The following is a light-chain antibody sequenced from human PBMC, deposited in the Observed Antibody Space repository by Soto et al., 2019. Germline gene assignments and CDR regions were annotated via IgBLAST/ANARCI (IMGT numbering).Light chain of an antibody. CDR3: CSYAGSYTHV. CDR2: DVI. V-gene: IGLV2-11*01. CDR1: SSDVGRYNF. Sequence: QSVLTQPRSVSGSPGQSVTISCTGTSSDVGRYNFVSWYQQHPDNAPKLMIYDVIKRPSGVPDRFSGSKSGNTASLTIYGLQADDEADYHCCSYAGSYTHVFGTGTKLTVL. J-gene: IGLJ1*01.